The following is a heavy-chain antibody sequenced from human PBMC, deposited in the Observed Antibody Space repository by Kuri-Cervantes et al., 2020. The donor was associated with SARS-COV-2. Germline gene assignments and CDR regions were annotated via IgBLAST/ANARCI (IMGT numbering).Heavy chain of an antibody. V-gene: IGHV1-46*01. CDR3: ARTLDYYGSGTYCFDY. CDR1: GYTFTSYY. CDR2: INPSGGST. J-gene: IGHJ4*02. Sequence: ASGKVSWKASGYTFTSYYMHWVRQAPGQGLEWMGIINPSGGSTSYAQKFQGRVTMTRDTSTSTVYMELSSLRSEDTAVYYCARTLDYYGSGTYCFDYWGQGTLVTVSS. D-gene: IGHD3-10*01.